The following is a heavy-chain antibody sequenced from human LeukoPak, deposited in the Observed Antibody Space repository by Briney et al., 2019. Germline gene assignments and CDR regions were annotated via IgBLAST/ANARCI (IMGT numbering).Heavy chain of an antibody. Sequence: PGGSLRLSCAASGFTFSSYEMNWVRQAPGKGLEWVSFITSSGNTMYYADSVKGRFTISRDNAKNSLWLQMNSLRAEDTAVYYCARALHPAYYYDGSAYPYCFDYWGQGTLVTVSS. D-gene: IGHD3-22*01. CDR3: ARALHPAYYYDGSAYPYCFDY. V-gene: IGHV3-48*03. CDR2: ITSSGNTM. J-gene: IGHJ4*02. CDR1: GFTFSSYE.